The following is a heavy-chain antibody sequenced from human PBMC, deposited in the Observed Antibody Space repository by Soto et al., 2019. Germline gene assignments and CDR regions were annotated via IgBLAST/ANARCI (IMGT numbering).Heavy chain of an antibody. CDR2: ISSGHSTI. CDR3: ARGSSSSVWFDP. D-gene: IGHD6-6*01. J-gene: IGHJ5*02. CDR1: GFTFSDYY. V-gene: IGHV3-11*01. Sequence: GGSLRLSCAASGFTFSDYYMSGIRQAPGKGLEWVSYISSGHSTIYYADSVKGRFTISRDNAKNSLYLQMNSLRAEDTAVYYCARGSSSSVWFDPWGQGTLVTVSS.